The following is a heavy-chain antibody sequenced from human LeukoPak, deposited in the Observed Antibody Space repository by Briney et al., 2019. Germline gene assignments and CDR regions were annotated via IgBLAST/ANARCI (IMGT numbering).Heavy chain of an antibody. Sequence: GGSLRLSCAASGFTFSSYAMTWVRQAPGKGLEWVSSISDRDHNTYYADSVKGRFTISRDNSKKTLYLQMNGLRGEDTAVYYCAKGGLSRAGLDFWGQGTLVTVSS. D-gene: IGHD5/OR15-5a*01. J-gene: IGHJ4*02. CDR3: AKGGLSRAGLDF. CDR2: ISDRDHNT. CDR1: GFTFSSYA. V-gene: IGHV3-23*01.